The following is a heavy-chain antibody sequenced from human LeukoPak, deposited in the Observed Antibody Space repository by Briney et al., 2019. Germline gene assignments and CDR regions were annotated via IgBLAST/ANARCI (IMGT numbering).Heavy chain of an antibody. Sequence: SETLSLTCGVYGGSLSGYYWSWIRQPPGKGLEWIGEINQSGSTKYNPSLKSRVTISVDTSRNQFSLKLSSVTAADTAVYYCARGDNWKFYYYYMDVWGKGTTVTVSS. CDR3: ARGDNWKFYYYYMDV. D-gene: IGHD1-1*01. V-gene: IGHV4-34*01. CDR1: GGSLSGYY. CDR2: INQSGST. J-gene: IGHJ6*03.